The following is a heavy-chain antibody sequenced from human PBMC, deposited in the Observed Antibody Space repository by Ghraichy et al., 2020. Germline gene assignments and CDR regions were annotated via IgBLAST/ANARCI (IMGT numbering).Heavy chain of an antibody. D-gene: IGHD4-23*01. CDR1: GGSMDSTNW. Sequence: SETLSLTCAVSGGSMDSTNWWTWVRQSPGKGPEWIGEIYHSGGTNYNPSLKSRVTMSIDKSKSHFSLQVKSLTAADTAVYYCARAVDHGGHSLLDFWSQGTLVNVSS. J-gene: IGHJ4*02. CDR2: IYHSGGT. CDR3: ARAVDHGGHSLLDF. V-gene: IGHV4-4*02.